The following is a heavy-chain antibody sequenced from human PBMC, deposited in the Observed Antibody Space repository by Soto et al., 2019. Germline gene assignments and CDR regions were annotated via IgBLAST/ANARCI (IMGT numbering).Heavy chain of an antibody. CDR1: GFTVSSNY. D-gene: IGHD6-13*01. CDR2: IYLGGST. CDR3: ARDFVVVAAAGRGSYYYYGMDV. J-gene: IGHJ6*02. Sequence: EVQLVESGGGLIQPGGSLRLSCAASGFTVSSNYMSWVRQSPGKGLEWVSVIYLGGSTYYADSVKGRFTISRDNSKNTLYLQMNSLRAEDTAVYYCARDFVVVAAAGRGSYYYYGMDVWGQGTTVTVSS. V-gene: IGHV3-53*01.